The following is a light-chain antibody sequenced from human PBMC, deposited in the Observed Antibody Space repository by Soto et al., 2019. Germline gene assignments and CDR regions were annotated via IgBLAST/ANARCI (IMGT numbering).Light chain of an antibody. CDR2: EVN. CDR3: CSYVDSSTSYV. CDR1: RSDVWSYNL. V-gene: IGLV2-23*02. J-gene: IGLJ1*01. Sequence: QSALTQPASVSGSPGQSITISCTGTRSDVWSYNLVSWFQQHPGKAPKLLIYEVNRRPSGVSNRFSGSKSGSTASLTVSGLQAEDEADYYCCSYVDSSTSYVFGSGTKVTVL.